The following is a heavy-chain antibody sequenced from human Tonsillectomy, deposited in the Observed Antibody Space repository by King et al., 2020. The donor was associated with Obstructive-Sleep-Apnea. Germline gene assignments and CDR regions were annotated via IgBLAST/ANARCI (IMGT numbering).Heavy chain of an antibody. V-gene: IGHV4-31*03. D-gene: IGHD2-2*01. CDR3: ASGAMTLGAFDI. J-gene: IGHJ3*02. Sequence: VQLQESGPGLVKPSQTLSLTCTVSGGSISSVGYYWIWIRQHTGKGLEWIGYIYYSGSTYYNTSLKRRVTISVDTSKNQVSLKLSSVTAAATAVYYCASGAMTLGAFDIWGQGTMVTVSS. CDR2: IYYSGST. CDR1: GGSISSVGYY.